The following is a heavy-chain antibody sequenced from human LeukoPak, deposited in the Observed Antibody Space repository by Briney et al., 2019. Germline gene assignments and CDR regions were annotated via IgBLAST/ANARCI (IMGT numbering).Heavy chain of an antibody. Sequence: SETLSLTCTVSGGSLSSYYWSWIRQPPGKGLEWIGYIYYSGSSHYNPSLKSRVTISLDTSKNLFSLKLSSVTAADTAVYYCARRGGHGGSFDYWGQGTLVTVSS. CDR3: ARRGGHGGSFDY. V-gene: IGHV4-59*08. J-gene: IGHJ4*02. CDR1: GGSLSSYY. D-gene: IGHD4-23*01. CDR2: IYYSGSS.